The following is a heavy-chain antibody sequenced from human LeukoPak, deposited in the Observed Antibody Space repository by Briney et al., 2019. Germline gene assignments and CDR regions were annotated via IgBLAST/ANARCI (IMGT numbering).Heavy chain of an antibody. CDR1: GFTVSSNY. Sequence: GGSLRLSCAASGFTVSSNYMSWVRQAPGKGLEWVSVIYSGGSTYYADSVKGRFTISRDNSKSTLYIQMNSLRAEDTAGYYCARAKPKNMVRGLIMRRESRYYFDYWGQETLVTVSS. J-gene: IGHJ4*02. CDR2: IYSGGST. CDR3: ARAKPKNMVRGLIMRRESRYYFDY. D-gene: IGHD3-10*01. V-gene: IGHV3-53*01.